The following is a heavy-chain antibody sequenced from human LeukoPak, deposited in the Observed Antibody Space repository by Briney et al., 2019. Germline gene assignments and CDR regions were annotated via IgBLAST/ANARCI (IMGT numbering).Heavy chain of an antibody. D-gene: IGHD3-22*01. CDR2: IYTSGST. CDR1: GGSISRYY. V-gene: IGHV4-4*07. CDR3: ARGFNPDYYDSSGYYLVAFDI. Sequence: PSETLSLTCTVSGGSISRYYWSWIRQPAGKGLEWIGRIYTSGSTNYNPSLKSRVTMSVDTSKNQFSLKLSSVTAADTAVYYCARGFNPDYYDSSGYYLVAFDIWGQGTMVTVSS. J-gene: IGHJ3*02.